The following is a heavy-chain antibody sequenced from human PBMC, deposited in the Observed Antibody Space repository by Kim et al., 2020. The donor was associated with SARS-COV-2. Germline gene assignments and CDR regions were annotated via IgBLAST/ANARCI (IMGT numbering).Heavy chain of an antibody. Sequence: SADSVRGRFTVSRDNSKNTLSLQMNSLRAEDTAVYYCVRDGYNQVAFDYWGQGTLVTVSS. J-gene: IGHJ4*02. D-gene: IGHD5-12*01. CDR3: VRDGYNQVAFDY. V-gene: IGHV3-23*01.